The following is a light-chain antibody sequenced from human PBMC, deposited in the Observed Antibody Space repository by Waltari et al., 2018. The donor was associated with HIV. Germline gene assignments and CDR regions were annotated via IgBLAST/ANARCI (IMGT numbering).Light chain of an antibody. CDR2: RNN. J-gene: IGLJ1*01. Sequence: QSVLTQPPSASGTPGQRVTISCSGSSSNIGSNYVYWYQQVPGTAPKLLLYRNNQRPSGVPDRFSGSKSGTSASLAISGLRSEDEADYCCTAWDDSLKGYVFGPGTKVTVL. CDR3: TAWDDSLKGYV. CDR1: SSNIGSNY. V-gene: IGLV1-47*01.